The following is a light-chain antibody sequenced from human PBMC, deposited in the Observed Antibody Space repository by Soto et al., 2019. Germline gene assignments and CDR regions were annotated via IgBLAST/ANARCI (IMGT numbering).Light chain of an antibody. V-gene: IGKV3-20*01. CDR3: QQYGNSQFT. J-gene: IGKJ3*01. Sequence: EIVLTQSPGTLSLSPGERATLSCRANQSVSSGSLAWYQQRPGQAPRLLIYGASTRATGIPDRFSGSGSGTDFTLTISRLEPEDFAVYYCQQYGNSQFTFGPGTKVDIK. CDR1: QSVSSGS. CDR2: GAS.